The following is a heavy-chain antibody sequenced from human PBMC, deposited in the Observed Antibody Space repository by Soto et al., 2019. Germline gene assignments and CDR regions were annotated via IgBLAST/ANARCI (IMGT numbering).Heavy chain of an antibody. D-gene: IGHD2-21*02. Sequence: QVQLVQSGAEVKKPGSSVKVSCKASGGTFSSYTISWVRQAPGQGLEWMGRIIPILGIANYAQKFQGRVTITGDSSTSTAYMELSSLRSEDTAVYYCASGDRSYCGGDCYFYLFWGQGTLVAVSS. V-gene: IGHV1-69*02. CDR3: ASGDRSYCGGDCYFYLF. J-gene: IGHJ4*02. CDR2: IIPILGIA. CDR1: GGTFSSYT.